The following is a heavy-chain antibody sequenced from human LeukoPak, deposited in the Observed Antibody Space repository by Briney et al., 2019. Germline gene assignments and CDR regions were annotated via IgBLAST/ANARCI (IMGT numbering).Heavy chain of an antibody. CDR2: ISSSSSYI. CDR1: GFTFSSYS. D-gene: IGHD2-2*01. Sequence: GGSLRLSCAASGFTFSSYSMNWVRQAPGKGLEWVSSISSSSSYIYYADSVKGRFTISRDNAKNSLYLQMNSLRAEDTAVYYCARVWDCSSNSCPDYWGQGTLVTVSS. V-gene: IGHV3-21*01. CDR3: ARVWDCSSNSCPDY. J-gene: IGHJ4*02.